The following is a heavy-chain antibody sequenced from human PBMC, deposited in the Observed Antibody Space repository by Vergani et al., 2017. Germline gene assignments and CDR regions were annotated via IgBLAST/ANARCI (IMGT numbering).Heavy chain of an antibody. D-gene: IGHD3-22*01. V-gene: IGHV3-23*01. CDR3: ARGNDMIVVVIDY. CDR2: ISGSGGST. Sequence: EVQLLESGGGLVQPGGSLRLSCAASGFTFSSYAMSWVRQAPGKGLEWVSAISGSGGSTYYADSVKGRFTISRDNSKNTLYLQMNSLRAEDTAVYYCARGNDMIVVVIDYWGQGTLVTVSS. CDR1: GFTFSSYA. J-gene: IGHJ4*02.